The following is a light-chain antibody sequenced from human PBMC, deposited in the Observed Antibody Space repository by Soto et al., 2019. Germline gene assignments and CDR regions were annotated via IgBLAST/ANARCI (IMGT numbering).Light chain of an antibody. CDR3: QQRSNWPPT. Sequence: EIVLTQSPGTLSLSPGERATLSCMASQSVSSSYLAWYQQKPGQAPRLLIYGASSRATGIPDRFSGSGSGTDFTLTISSLQPEDFAVYYCQQRSNWPPTFGGGTKVDIK. CDR1: QSVSSSY. V-gene: IGKV3D-20*02. CDR2: GAS. J-gene: IGKJ4*01.